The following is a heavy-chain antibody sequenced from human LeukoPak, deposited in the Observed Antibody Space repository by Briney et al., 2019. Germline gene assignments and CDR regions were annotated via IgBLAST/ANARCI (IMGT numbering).Heavy chain of an antibody. J-gene: IGHJ4*02. V-gene: IGHV3-21*01. CDR1: GFTFSSYS. CDR2: ISSSSRYI. Sequence: GGSLRLSCAASGFTFSSYSMNWVRQAPGKGLEWVSSISSSSRYIYYADSVKGRFTISRDNAKNSLYLQMNSLRAEDTAVYYCATTGTAYCGGDCYFTGPDYWGQGTLVTVSS. CDR3: ATTGTAYCGGDCYFTGPDY. D-gene: IGHD2-21*02.